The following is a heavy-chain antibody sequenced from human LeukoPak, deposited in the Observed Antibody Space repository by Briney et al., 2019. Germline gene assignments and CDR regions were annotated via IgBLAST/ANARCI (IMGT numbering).Heavy chain of an antibody. CDR1: GGSISSGSYY. D-gene: IGHD6-13*01. Sequence: PSETLSLTCTVSGGSISSGSYYWSWIRQPAGKGLEWIGRIYTSGSTNYNPSLKSRVTISVDTSKNQFSLKLSSVTAADTAVYYCARDEEQQLGYWGQGTLVTVSS. J-gene: IGHJ4*02. CDR3: ARDEEQQLGY. V-gene: IGHV4-61*02. CDR2: IYTSGST.